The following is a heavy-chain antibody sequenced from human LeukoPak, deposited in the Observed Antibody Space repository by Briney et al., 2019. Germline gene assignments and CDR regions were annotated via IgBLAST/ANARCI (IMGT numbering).Heavy chain of an antibody. CDR1: GFTFSNAW. Sequence: GGSLRLSCAASGFTFSNAWMSWVRQAPGKGLEWVANIKQDGSEKYYVDSVKGRFTISRDNAKNSLYLQMNSLRAEDTAVYYCARDSRLGSYYDFWSGYPNYYYYGMDVWGQGTTVTVSS. J-gene: IGHJ6*02. V-gene: IGHV3-7*01. CDR2: IKQDGSEK. D-gene: IGHD3-3*01. CDR3: ARDSRLGSYYDFWSGYPNYYYYGMDV.